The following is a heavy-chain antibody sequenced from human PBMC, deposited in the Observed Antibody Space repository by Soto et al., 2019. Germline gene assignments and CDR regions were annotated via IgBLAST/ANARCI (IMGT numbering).Heavy chain of an antibody. Sequence: PGGSLRLSCAASGFTFSSYCMHWVRQAPGKGLVWVSRINSDGSSTSYADSVKGRFTISRDNAKNTLYLQMNSLRAEDTAVYYCASYGQWLVAQDSRPLYYFDYWGQGTLVTVSS. J-gene: IGHJ4*02. V-gene: IGHV3-74*01. CDR1: GFTFSSYC. CDR2: INSDGSST. CDR3: ASYGQWLVAQDSRPLYYFDY. D-gene: IGHD6-19*01.